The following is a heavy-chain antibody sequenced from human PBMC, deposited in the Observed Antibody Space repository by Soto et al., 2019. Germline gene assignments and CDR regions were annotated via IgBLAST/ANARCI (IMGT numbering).Heavy chain of an antibody. CDR3: ARHSNGWNFVFDY. D-gene: IGHD6-19*01. J-gene: IGHJ4*02. CDR1: GGSISSYY. Sequence: QVQLQESGPGLVKPSETLSLTCTVSGGSISSYYWSWIRQAPGKGLDWIGYIYSSGSTHYNPSLKSRVTISVDTSKSQFSLNLRSATAADTALYYCARHSNGWNFVFDYWGQGILVTVSS. V-gene: IGHV4-59*01. CDR2: IYSSGST.